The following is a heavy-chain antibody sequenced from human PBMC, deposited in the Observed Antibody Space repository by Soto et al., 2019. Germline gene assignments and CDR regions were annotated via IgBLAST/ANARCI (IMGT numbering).Heavy chain of an antibody. CDR2: IFYTGTA. CDR3: ARRLDDTPETCFNWFDP. V-gene: IGHV4-31*03. J-gene: IGHJ5*02. CDR1: GGSINTGGYY. Sequence: QVQLQESGPGLVKPSQTLSLTCTVSGGSINTGGYYWGWIRHLPGEGLEWIGHIFYTGTAYYNPSLRSRVTVSIDTSANQFSLHMSSVTAADTAMYYCARRLDDTPETCFNWFDPWGQGILVTVSS. D-gene: IGHD2-15*01.